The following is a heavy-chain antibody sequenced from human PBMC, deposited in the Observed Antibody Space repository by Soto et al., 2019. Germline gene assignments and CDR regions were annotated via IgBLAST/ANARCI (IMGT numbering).Heavy chain of an antibody. CDR3: ARHGGVVPAAPVDY. Sequence: SETLSLTCTVSGGSISSSYWSWIRQPPGEGLKWIGYVYNSGTTNYNPSLQTRVTISLDTSKHQFSLKLNSVTADDTAMYFCARHGGVVPAAPVDYWGQGILVTVAS. D-gene: IGHD2-2*01. CDR1: GGSISSSY. CDR2: VYNSGTT. J-gene: IGHJ4*02. V-gene: IGHV4-59*08.